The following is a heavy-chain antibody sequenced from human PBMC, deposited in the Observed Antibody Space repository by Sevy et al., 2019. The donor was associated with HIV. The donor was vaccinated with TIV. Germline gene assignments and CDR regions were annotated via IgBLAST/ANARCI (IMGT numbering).Heavy chain of an antibody. CDR2: ISSKSGSI. CDR3: VKEALTYYDSSGRMDF. V-gene: IGHV3-9*01. J-gene: IGHJ6*02. D-gene: IGHD3-22*01. Sequence: GGSLRLSCAASGFPFDEYAMHWVRQAPGKGLEWVAGISSKSGSIGYVDSVKGRFTLSRDNAKNSLYLQMNSLRGEDTALDYCVKEALTYYDSSGRMDFWRQGTTVTVSS. CDR1: GFPFDEYA.